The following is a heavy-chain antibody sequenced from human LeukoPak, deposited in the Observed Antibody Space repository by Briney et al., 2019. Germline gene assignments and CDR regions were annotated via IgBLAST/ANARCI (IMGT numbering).Heavy chain of an antibody. CDR1: GGSISSGGYY. J-gene: IGHJ5*02. D-gene: IGHD2-15*01. CDR3: ARVLNVVVVATTPESCWFDP. Sequence: SQTLSLTCTVSGGSISSGGYYWSWIRQHPGKGLEWIGYIYYTGSTYYNPSLKSRVTISVDTSKSQFSLKLSSVTAADTALYYCARVLNVVVVATTPESCWFDPWGQGTLVTVSS. CDR2: IYYTGST. V-gene: IGHV4-31*03.